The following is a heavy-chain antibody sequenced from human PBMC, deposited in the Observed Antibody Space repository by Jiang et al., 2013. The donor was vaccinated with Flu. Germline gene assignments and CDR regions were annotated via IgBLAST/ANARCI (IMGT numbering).Heavy chain of an antibody. CDR2: IYYSGST. J-gene: IGHJ3*02. Sequence: GSGLVKPSETLSLTCTVSGGSISSYYWSWIRQPPGKGLEWIGYIYYSGSTNYNPSLKSRVTISVDTSKNQFSLKLSSVTAADTAVYYCARRLQVAHSSGYVTGDAFDIWGQGTMVTVSS. V-gene: IGHV4-59*08. CDR3: ARRLQVAHSSGYVTGDAFDI. CDR1: GGSISSYY. D-gene: IGHD6-19*01.